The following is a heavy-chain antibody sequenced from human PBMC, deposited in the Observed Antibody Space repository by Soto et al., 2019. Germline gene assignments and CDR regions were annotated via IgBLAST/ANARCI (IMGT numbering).Heavy chain of an antibody. Sequence: PGGSLRLSCAASGFAFSSYGMHWVRQAPGKGLEWVAHISYDGSNKYYADSVKGRFTISRDNSKNTLYLQMNSLRAEDTAVYYCAKEVVLTITGRYNYFGMDVWGQGTTVTVS. CDR2: ISYDGSNK. CDR1: GFAFSSYG. CDR3: AKEVVLTITGRYNYFGMDV. D-gene: IGHD5-12*01. J-gene: IGHJ6*02. V-gene: IGHV3-30*18.